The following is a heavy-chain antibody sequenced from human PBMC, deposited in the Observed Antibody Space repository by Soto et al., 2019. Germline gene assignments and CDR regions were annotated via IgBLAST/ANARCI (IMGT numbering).Heavy chain of an antibody. CDR2: ISNIGGQT. Sequence: GGYLRVSCEVSVFTFENYAMNWVRRAPGKGLEWVSSISNIGGQTYYADSVKGRFTISRDMSKKTVHLRMNNLRADDTGVYFCEKEMWGWGSDIFGADSYFDPWGQGP. V-gene: IGHV3-23*01. D-gene: IGHD3-9*01. CDR3: EKEMWGWGSDIFGADSYFDP. J-gene: IGHJ5*02. CDR1: VFTFENYA.